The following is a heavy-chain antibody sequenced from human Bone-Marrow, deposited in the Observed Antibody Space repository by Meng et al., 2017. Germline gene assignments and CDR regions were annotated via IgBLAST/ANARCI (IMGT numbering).Heavy chain of an antibody. V-gene: IGHV4-39*07. Sequence: SETLSLTCTVSGGSISSGGYYWSWIRQPPGKGLEWIGEINHSGSTNYNPSLKSRVTISVDTSKNQFSLKLSSVTAADTAVYYCARGLWFGEFYRDYWGQGTLVTVSS. CDR1: GGSISSGGYY. CDR2: INHSGST. CDR3: ARGLWFGEFYRDY. J-gene: IGHJ4*02. D-gene: IGHD3-10*01.